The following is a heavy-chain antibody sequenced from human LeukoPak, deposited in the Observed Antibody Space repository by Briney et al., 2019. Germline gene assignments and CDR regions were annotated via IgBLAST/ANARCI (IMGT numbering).Heavy chain of an antibody. CDR1: GYTLTSYG. Sequence: ASVKVSCKASGYTLTSYGISWVRQAPGQGLEWMGWISAYNGNTNYAQKLQGRVTMTTDTSTSTAYMELRSLRSDDTAVYYCARDRKITMVRGVISNWFDPWGQGTLVTVSS. CDR2: ISAYNGNT. CDR3: ARDRKITMVRGVISNWFDP. J-gene: IGHJ5*02. V-gene: IGHV1-18*01. D-gene: IGHD3-10*01.